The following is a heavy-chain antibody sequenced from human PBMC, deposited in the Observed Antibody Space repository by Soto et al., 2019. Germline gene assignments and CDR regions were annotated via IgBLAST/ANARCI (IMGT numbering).Heavy chain of an antibody. CDR3: ARVSCSGSSCYFDY. CDR1: GGTFSSDS. CDR2: ITPILGPA. V-gene: IGHV1-69*06. J-gene: IGHJ4*01. Sequence: QVQRVQSGAEVKKPGSSVKVSCKASGGTFSSDSFSWVRQAPGQGLEWMGGITPILGPAKYPQKFQGRITISADRSTSTTYMELSSLRSEDTAIYYCARVSCSGSSCYFDYWGQGTLVTVSS. D-gene: IGHD2-15*01.